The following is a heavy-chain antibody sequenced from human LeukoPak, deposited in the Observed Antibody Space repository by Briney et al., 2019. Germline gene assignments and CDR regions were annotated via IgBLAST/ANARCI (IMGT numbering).Heavy chain of an antibody. CDR3: ARGACEAWSVFQY. J-gene: IGHJ1*01. D-gene: IGHD2-15*01. Sequence: ASVKVSCKASGYTFTGYYMHWVRQAPGQGLEWMGWINPNSGDTNYAQKFQGWVTMTRDTSISTAYLELSRLRSDDTAVYYCARGACEAWSVFQYWGQGTMVTVSA. CDR1: GYTFTGYY. V-gene: IGHV1-2*04. CDR2: INPNSGDT.